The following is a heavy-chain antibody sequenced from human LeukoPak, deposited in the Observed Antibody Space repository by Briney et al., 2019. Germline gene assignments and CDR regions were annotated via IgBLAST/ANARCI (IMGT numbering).Heavy chain of an antibody. CDR2: IRYDGSNK. V-gene: IGHV3-30*02. J-gene: IGHJ6*03. Sequence: GGSLRLSCAASGFTFSSYGMHWVRQAPGKGLEWVAFIRYDGSNKYYADSVKGRFTISRDNSKNTLYLQMNSLRAEDTAVYYCAKAPSYCSSTSCRYYYYYYMDVWGKGTTVTVSS. CDR1: GFTFSSYG. D-gene: IGHD2-2*01. CDR3: AKAPSYCSSTSCRYYYYYYMDV.